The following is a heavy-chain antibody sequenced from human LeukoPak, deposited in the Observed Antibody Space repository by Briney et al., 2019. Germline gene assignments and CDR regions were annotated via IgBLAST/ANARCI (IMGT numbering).Heavy chain of an antibody. V-gene: IGHV4-59*01. Sequence: SETLSLTCTVSGGSISSYYWSWIRQPPGKGLEWIGYIYYGGSTNYNPSLKSRVTISVDTSKNQFSLKLSSVTAADTAVYYCARVRVSWRHGSGSYYQFDYWGQGTLVTVSS. CDR3: ARVRVSWRHGSGSYYQFDY. CDR1: GGSISSYY. CDR2: IYYGGST. J-gene: IGHJ4*02. D-gene: IGHD3-10*01.